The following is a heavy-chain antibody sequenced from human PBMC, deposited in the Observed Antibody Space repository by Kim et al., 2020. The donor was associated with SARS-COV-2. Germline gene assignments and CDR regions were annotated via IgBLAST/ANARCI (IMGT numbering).Heavy chain of an antibody. J-gene: IGHJ3*02. D-gene: IGHD2-15*01. Sequence: YYNPSLKGRVTISVDTSKNQFSLKLSSVTAADTAVYYCARLGSRFDAFDIWGQGTMVTVSS. CDR3: ARLGSRFDAFDI. V-gene: IGHV4-31*02.